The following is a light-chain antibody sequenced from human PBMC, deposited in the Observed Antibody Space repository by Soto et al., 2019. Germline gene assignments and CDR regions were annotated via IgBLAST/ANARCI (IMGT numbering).Light chain of an antibody. CDR3: CSYAGTYTVV. J-gene: IGLJ2*01. V-gene: IGLV2-11*01. CDR2: DVS. CDR1: GSDVGGYDF. Sequence: QSALTQPRSVSGSPGQSVTISCTGTGSDVGGYDFVSWYQQHPGKAPELMIYDVSKRPSGVPDRFPGSKSGNTASLTISGLQADDEADYYCCSYAGTYTVVFGGGTKLTVL.